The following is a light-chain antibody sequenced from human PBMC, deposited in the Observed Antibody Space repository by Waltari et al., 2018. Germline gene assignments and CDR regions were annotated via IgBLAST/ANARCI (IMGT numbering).Light chain of an antibody. Sequence: APGQSVTISCSGTNSNIGAFHVHWYQKSPGAAPKLLIYGSTNRPAGVPDRFSGSKSDTSASLVITGLQVEDEGDFYCQSYDNILHGCVFGTGTKVIV. CDR3: QSYDNILHGCV. CDR2: GST. J-gene: IGLJ1*01. CDR1: NSNIGAFH. V-gene: IGLV1-40*01.